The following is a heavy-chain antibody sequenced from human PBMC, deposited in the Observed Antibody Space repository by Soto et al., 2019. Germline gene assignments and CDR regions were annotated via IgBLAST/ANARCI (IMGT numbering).Heavy chain of an antibody. CDR3: ASGYYDSSGYYLSPSYYGMDV. J-gene: IGHJ6*02. CDR2: INAGNGNT. Sequence: ASVKVSCKASGYTFTSYAMHWVRQAPGQRLEWMGWINAGNGNTKYSQKFQGRVTITRDTSASTAYMELSSLRSEDTAVYYCASGYYDSSGYYLSPSYYGMDVWGQGTTVTVSS. V-gene: IGHV1-3*01. CDR1: GYTFTSYA. D-gene: IGHD3-22*01.